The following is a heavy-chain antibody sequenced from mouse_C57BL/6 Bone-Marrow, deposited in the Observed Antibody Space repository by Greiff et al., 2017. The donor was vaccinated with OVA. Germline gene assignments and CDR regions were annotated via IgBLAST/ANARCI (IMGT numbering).Heavy chain of an antibody. CDR2: IDPETGGT. CDR3: TREDYYGSSYLDY. J-gene: IGHJ2*01. V-gene: IGHV1-15*01. Sequence: VKLVESGAELVRPGASVTLSCKASGYTFTDYEMHWVKQTPVHGLEWIGAIDPETGGTAYNQKFKGKAILTADKSSSTAYMELRSLTSEDSAVYYCTREDYYGSSYLDYWGQGTTLTVSS. D-gene: IGHD1-1*01. CDR1: GYTFTDYE.